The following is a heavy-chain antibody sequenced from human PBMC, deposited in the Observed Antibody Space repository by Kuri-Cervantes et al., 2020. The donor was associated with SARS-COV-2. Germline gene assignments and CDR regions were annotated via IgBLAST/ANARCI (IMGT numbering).Heavy chain of an antibody. J-gene: IGHJ4*02. V-gene: IGHV4-59*01. D-gene: IGHD2-21*01. Sequence: GSLRLSCTVSSGSIRSDYWSWIRQPPGKGLEWLGYIHYTGSTNYSPSLQSRVTISVNTSKKQFSLRLNSVTAADTAVYYCARSRPIPGGYCFYYWGLGSLVTVSS. CDR2: IHYTGST. CDR3: ARSRPIPGGYCFYY. CDR1: SGSIRSDY.